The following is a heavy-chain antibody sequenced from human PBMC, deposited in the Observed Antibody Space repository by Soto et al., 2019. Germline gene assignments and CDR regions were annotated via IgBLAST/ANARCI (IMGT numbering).Heavy chain of an antibody. D-gene: IGHD6-13*01. CDR3: AGYSSSWYWFDP. CDR2: IYYSGST. J-gene: IGHJ5*02. Sequence: SETLSLTCTVSGGSISRYYWSWIRQPPGKGLEWIGYIYYSGSTNYNPPLKSRVTISVDTSKNQFSLKLSSVTAADTAVYYCAGYSSSWYWFDPWGQGTLVTVSS. V-gene: IGHV4-59*08. CDR1: GGSISRYY.